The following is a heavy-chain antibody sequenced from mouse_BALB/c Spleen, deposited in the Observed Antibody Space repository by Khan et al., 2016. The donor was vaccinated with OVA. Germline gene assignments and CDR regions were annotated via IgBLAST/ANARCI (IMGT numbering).Heavy chain of an antibody. CDR1: GYTFSSYW. Sequence: QVQLQQSGAELMKPGASVKISCKATGYTFSSYWLEWVKQRPGHGLEWIGEILPGSGSSNYNEKFKGKATFTADISSNTAYMQLSSLTSEDSAVYSCARVNYGSRDYFDYWGQGTTLTVSS. J-gene: IGHJ2*01. CDR3: ARVNYGSRDYFDY. CDR2: ILPGSGSS. V-gene: IGHV1-9*01. D-gene: IGHD1-1*01.